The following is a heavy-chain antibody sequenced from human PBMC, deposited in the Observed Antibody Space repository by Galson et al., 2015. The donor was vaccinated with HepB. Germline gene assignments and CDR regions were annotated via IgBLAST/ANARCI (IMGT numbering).Heavy chain of an antibody. CDR1: GFTFSSYA. D-gene: IGHD2-15*01. V-gene: IGHV3-30-3*01. J-gene: IGHJ4*02. CDR3: AREGLVVVAALDY. Sequence: SLRLSCAASGFTFSSYAMHWVRQAPGKGLKWVAVISYDGSNKYYADSVKGRFTISRDNSKNTLYLQMNSLRAEDTAVYYCAREGLVVVAALDYWGQGTLVTVSS. CDR2: ISYDGSNK.